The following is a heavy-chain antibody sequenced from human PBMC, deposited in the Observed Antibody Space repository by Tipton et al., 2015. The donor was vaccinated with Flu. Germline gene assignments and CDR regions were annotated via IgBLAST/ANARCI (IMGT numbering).Heavy chain of an antibody. CDR2: IYNTGLT. CDR1: GASANIENSY. CDR3: ARGNWNSNYDNWFDP. Sequence: TLSLTCTVSGASANIENSYWVWIRKSLGRGLEWIGTIYNTGLTNYNPSLKSRVTVSLDMSKNQFSLNVSLVTAADTATYFCARGNWNSNYDNWFDPWGQGTPVTVPS. D-gene: IGHD1-1*01. V-gene: IGHV4-39*07. J-gene: IGHJ5*02.